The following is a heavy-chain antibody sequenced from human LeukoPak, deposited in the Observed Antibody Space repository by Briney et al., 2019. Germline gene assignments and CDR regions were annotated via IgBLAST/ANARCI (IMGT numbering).Heavy chain of an antibody. Sequence: ASVKVSCKASGYTFTSYGISWVRQAPGQGLEWMGWISAYNGNTNYAQKLQGRVTMTTDTSTSTAYMELRSLRSDVTAVYYCARAPTYYYDSSGYYQGAFDIWGQGTMVTVSS. CDR3: ARAPTYYYDSSGYYQGAFDI. J-gene: IGHJ3*02. CDR2: ISAYNGNT. V-gene: IGHV1-18*01. CDR1: GYTFTSYG. D-gene: IGHD3-22*01.